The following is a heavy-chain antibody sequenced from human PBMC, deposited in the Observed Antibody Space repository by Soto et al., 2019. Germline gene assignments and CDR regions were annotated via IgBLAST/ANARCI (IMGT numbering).Heavy chain of an antibody. CDR1: GFSFSHAW. CDR2: IKRKIDGEAT. J-gene: IGHJ6*02. CDR3: TTGSVEGV. D-gene: IGHD2-15*01. Sequence: EVQLGESGGGLVKPGGSLRLSCAASGFSFSHAWMNWVRQAPGKGLEWVGRIKRKIDGEATDYAGPVKGRFTVFRDDSKSALYLQMNSLKGDDTAVYYCTTGSVEGVWGQGTTVTVS. V-gene: IGHV3-15*07.